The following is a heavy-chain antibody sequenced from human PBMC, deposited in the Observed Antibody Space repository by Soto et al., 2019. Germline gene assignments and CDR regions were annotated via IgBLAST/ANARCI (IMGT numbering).Heavy chain of an antibody. CDR1: GYTFTSYY. D-gene: IGHD3-22*01. CDR2: INPSGGST. Sequence: GASVKVSCKASGYTFTSYYMHWVRQAPGQGLEWMGIINPSGGSTSYAQKFQGRVTMTRDTSTSTVYMELSSLRSEDTAVYYCARSRPHYYDSSGYYPGAEYFQHWGQGTLVTVSS. CDR3: ARSRPHYYDSSGYYPGAEYFQH. J-gene: IGHJ1*01. V-gene: IGHV1-46*01.